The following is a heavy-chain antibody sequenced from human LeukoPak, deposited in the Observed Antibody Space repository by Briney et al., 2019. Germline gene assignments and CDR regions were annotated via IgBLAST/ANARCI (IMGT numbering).Heavy chain of an antibody. CDR1: GYTFINNW. Sequence: ASVKVSCKASGYTFINNWMHWVRQAPGQGLEWMGIITPSGGSTTYAQKFQGRVTITRDTSASTGYMELRSLTSDDTAVYYCARESNGGYGFDYWGQGTPVTVAS. J-gene: IGHJ4*02. CDR2: ITPSGGST. CDR3: ARESNGGYGFDY. V-gene: IGHV1-46*01. D-gene: IGHD5-12*01.